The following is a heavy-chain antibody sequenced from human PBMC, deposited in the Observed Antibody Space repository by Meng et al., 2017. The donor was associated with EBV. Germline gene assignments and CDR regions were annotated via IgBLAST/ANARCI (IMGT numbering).Heavy chain of an antibody. D-gene: IGHD3-9*01. J-gene: IGHJ4*02. CDR1: GGSVNGYF. CDR3: ARVSPKRYFDYLAPPDY. CDR2: HHHSGST. V-gene: IGHV4-34*01. Sequence: QVQLQQWGAGLLKPSETLSLTCAAYGGSVNGYFWSWIRQPPGKGLEWIGEHHHSGSTNYNPSLKSRLRISVDTSKNQFSLNLTSVTAADTAVYYCARVSPKRYFDYLAPPDYWGQGTLVTVSS.